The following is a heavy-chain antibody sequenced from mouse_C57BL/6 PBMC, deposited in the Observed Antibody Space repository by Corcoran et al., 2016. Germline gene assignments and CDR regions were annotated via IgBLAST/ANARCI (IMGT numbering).Heavy chain of an antibody. D-gene: IGHD1-1*01. CDR1: GFTFTDYY. CDR3: ARHYGSSYWYFDV. J-gene: IGHJ1*03. V-gene: IGHV1-36*01. CDR2: VYPYNGGT. Sequence: EVQLQQSGPVLVKPGPSVEISCKASGFTFTDYYMHWVKQSHGKSLEWIGLVYPYNGGTSYNQKFKGKATLTVDTSSSTAYMELNSLTSEDSAVYYRARHYGSSYWYFDVWCTGTTVTVSS.